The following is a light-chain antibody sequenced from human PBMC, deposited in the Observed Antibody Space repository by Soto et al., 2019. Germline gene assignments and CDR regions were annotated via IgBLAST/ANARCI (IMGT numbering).Light chain of an antibody. J-gene: IGKJ2*01. Sequence: DIVMTQSPDSLAVSLGERATINCKSSQSVLYSSNNKNYLAWYQQKPGQPPKLLIYWASTRESGVPDRFSGSRSGTDFTLTISSLQDDDVAVYYCQQYYTTPPTTFGQGTKLGIK. CDR2: WAS. CDR1: QSVLYSSNNKNY. V-gene: IGKV4-1*01. CDR3: QQYYTTPPTT.